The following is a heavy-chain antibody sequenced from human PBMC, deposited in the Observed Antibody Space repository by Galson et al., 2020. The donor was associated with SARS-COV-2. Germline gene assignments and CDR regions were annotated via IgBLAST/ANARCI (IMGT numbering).Heavy chain of an antibody. D-gene: IGHD6-13*01. V-gene: IGHV4-59*01. CDR3: ARGETLDYSSSWYFDY. CDR2: IYYSGST. J-gene: IGHJ4*02. Sequence: SETLSLTCTVSGGSISSYYWSWIRQPPGKGLEWIGYIYYSGSTNYNPSLKSRVTISVDTSKNQFSMKLSSVTAADTAVYYCARGETLDYSSSWYFDYWGQGTLVTVSS. CDR1: GGSISSYY.